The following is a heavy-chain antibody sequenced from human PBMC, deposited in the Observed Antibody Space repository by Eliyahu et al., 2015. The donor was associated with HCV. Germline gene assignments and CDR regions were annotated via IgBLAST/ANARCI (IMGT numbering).Heavy chain of an antibody. CDR1: GGSFSGYY. J-gene: IGHJ4*02. CDR2: INHXGSX. Sequence: QVQLQQWGAGLLKPSETLSLTCAVYGGSFSGYYWSWIRQXPGKGLEWIXEINHXGSXNYNPSLKSRVTISVDTSKNQFSLKLSSVTAADTAEYYCARDFIKRWLQSPSGFDYWGQGTLVTVSS. D-gene: IGHD5-24*01. CDR3: ARDFIKRWLQSPSGFDY. V-gene: IGHV4-34*01.